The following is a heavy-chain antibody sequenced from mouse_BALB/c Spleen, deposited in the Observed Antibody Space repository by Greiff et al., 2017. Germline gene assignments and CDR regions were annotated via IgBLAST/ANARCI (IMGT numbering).Heavy chain of an antibody. D-gene: IGHD4-1*01. Sequence: VQLQQSGAELAKPGASVKMSCKASGYTFTSYWMHWVKQRPGQGLEWIGYINPSTGYTEYNQKFKDKATLTADKSSSTAYMQLSSLTSEDSAVYYCARGLVFAYWGQGTLVTVAA. CDR1: GYTFTSYW. CDR2: INPSTGYT. V-gene: IGHV1-7*01. J-gene: IGHJ3*01. CDR3: ARGLVFAY.